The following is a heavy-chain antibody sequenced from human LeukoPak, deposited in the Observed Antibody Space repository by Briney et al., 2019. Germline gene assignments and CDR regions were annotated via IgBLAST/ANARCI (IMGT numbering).Heavy chain of an antibody. J-gene: IGHJ6*02. CDR2: ISWNSGSI. CDR1: GFTFDDYA. D-gene: IGHD4-23*01. Sequence: GGSLRLSCAASGFTFDDYAMHWVRQAPGKGLEWVSGISWNSGSIGYADSVKGRFTISRDNAKNSLYLQMNSLRAEDTALYYCAKGGYGGNSWLNAKHLNYYYYGMDVWGQGTTVTVSS. V-gene: IGHV3-9*01. CDR3: AKGGYGGNSWLNAKHLNYYYYGMDV.